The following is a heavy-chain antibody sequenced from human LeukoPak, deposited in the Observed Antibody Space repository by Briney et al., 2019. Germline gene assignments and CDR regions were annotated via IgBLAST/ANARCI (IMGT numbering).Heavy chain of an antibody. Sequence: SGPTLVKPTQTLTLTCTFSGFSLSTSEVGVGWIRQPPGKALEWLALIYWNDDKRYSPSLKSRLTITKDTSKNQVVLTMTNMDPVDTATYYCAHSSAYYDILTGYYGIFYFDYWGQGTLVTVSS. J-gene: IGHJ4*02. V-gene: IGHV2-5*01. D-gene: IGHD3-9*01. CDR2: IYWNDDK. CDR3: AHSSAYYDILTGYYGIFYFDY. CDR1: GFSLSTSEVG.